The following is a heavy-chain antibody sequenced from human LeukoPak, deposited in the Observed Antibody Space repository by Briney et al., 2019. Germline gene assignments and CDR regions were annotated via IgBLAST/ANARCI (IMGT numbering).Heavy chain of an antibody. CDR2: INSDGSST. V-gene: IGHV3-74*01. J-gene: IGHJ6*02. D-gene: IGHD5-18*01. CDR3: AREWVGYSYGYSGKYYYYYGMDV. CDR1: GFTFSSYS. Sequence: GGSLRLSCAASGFTFSSYSMNWVRQAPGKGLVWVSRINSDGSSTSYADSVKGRFTISRDNAKNTLYLQMNSLRAEDTAVYYCAREWVGYSYGYSGKYYYYYGMDVWGQGTTVTVSS.